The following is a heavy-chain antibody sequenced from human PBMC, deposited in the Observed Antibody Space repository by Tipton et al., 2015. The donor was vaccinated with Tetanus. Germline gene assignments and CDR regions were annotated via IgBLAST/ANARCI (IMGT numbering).Heavy chain of an antibody. CDR1: GFTFSSHW. CDR2: INQDGSEK. V-gene: IGHV3-7*03. J-gene: IGHJ6*02. CDR3: ARYLFAYGMDV. Sequence: SLRLSCEASGFTFSSHWMSWVRQVPGKGLEWVANINQDGSEKACADAVQGRFSISRDSAKNSLSPQMNSLRAEDTAVYYCARYLFAYGMDVWGQGTTVTVSS.